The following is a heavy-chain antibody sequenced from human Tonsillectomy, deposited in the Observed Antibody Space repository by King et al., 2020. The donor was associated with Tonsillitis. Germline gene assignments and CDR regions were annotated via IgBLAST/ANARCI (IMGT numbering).Heavy chain of an antibody. J-gene: IGHJ3*02. V-gene: IGHV1-46*01. CDR2: INPSGGST. D-gene: IGHD3-22*01. Sequence: VQLVESGAEVKKPGASVKVSCKASGYTFTSYYMHWVRQAPGQGLEWMGIINPSGGSTSYAQKFQGRVTMTRDTSTSTVYMELSSLRSEDTAVYYCARDTYYYDSSAAFDIWGQGTMVTVSS. CDR3: ARDTYYYDSSAAFDI. CDR1: GYTFTSYY.